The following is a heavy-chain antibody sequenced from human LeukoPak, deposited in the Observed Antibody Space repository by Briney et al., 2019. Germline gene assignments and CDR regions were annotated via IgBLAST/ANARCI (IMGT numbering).Heavy chain of an antibody. CDR3: ARGLEKDDAFDN. CDR1: GYTFTSYY. CDR2: MSTNNGNT. J-gene: IGHJ3*02. Sequence: ASVKVSFKASGYTFTSYYMHGVRQPTGRGLEGMGRMSTNNGNTGDAQKFQGRITMTRNNSISTAYMELSSLRSEDTAVYYCARGLEKDDAFDNWGQGTMVTVSS. V-gene: IGHV1-8*02.